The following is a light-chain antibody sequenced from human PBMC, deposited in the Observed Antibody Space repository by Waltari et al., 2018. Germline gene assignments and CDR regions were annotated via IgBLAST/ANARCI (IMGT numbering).Light chain of an antibody. CDR2: RNN. CDR3: AAWDDSLSPFYV. CDR1: FYTIVRNH. J-gene: IGLJ1*01. V-gene: IGLV1-47*01. Sequence: QSVLTQPPSASGTPGPRVTISCSGSFYTIVRNHFYLYQQLPRTAPKHLIYRNNQRPSGVPDRFSGSKSGTSASLAISGLRSEDEADYYCAAWDDSLSPFYVFGTGTKVTVL.